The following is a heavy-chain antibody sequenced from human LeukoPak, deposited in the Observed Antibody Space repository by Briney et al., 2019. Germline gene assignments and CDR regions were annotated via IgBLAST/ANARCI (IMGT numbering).Heavy chain of an antibody. Sequence: GGSLRLSCAASGFTVSSNYMSWVRQAPGKRLEWVSSITSSSRYIYYADSVKGRFTISRDNAKNSLYLQMDSLRAEDTAVYYCARDPYSGNYYAYYYYYMDVWGKGTTVTVSS. CDR2: ITSSSRYI. D-gene: IGHD1-26*01. CDR1: GFTVSSNY. V-gene: IGHV3-21*01. CDR3: ARDPYSGNYYAYYYYYMDV. J-gene: IGHJ6*03.